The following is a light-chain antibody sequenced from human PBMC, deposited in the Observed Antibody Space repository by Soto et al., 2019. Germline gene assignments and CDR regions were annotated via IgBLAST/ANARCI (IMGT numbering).Light chain of an antibody. CDR3: QQYSVWPLT. V-gene: IGKV3D-15*01. J-gene: IGKJ4*01. CDR1: QSVSNN. CDR2: GAS. Sequence: EIVLMQSPATLSVSPGERAALSCRASQSVSNNLAWYQQRPGQPPRLLIFGASTRATGIPARFSGSGSEAEFALTISTLQSEDFAVYYCQQYSVWPLTFGGGTKVEIK.